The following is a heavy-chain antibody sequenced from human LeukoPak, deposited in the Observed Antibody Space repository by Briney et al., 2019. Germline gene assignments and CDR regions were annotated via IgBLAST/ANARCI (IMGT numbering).Heavy chain of an antibody. V-gene: IGHV7-4-1*02. CDR1: GYTFTSYA. CDR2: INTNTGNP. CDR3: ARRDLGYCSGGSCYFEGIVDY. J-gene: IGHJ4*02. Sequence: ASVKVSCKASGYTFTSYAMNWVRQAPGQGLEWMGWINTNTGNPTYAQGFTGRFVFSSDTSVSTAYLQISSLKAEDTAVYYCARRDLGYCSGGSCYFEGIVDYWGQGTLVTVSS. D-gene: IGHD2-15*01.